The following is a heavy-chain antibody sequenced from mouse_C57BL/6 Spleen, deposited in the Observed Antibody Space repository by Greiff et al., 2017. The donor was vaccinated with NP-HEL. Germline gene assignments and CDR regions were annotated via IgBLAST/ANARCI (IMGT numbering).Heavy chain of an antibody. Sequence: VKLMESGAELVRPGASVKLSCKASGYTFTDYYINWVKQRPGQGLEWIARIYPGSGNTYYNEKFKGKATLTAEKSSSTAYMQLSSLTSEDSAVYFCARGEYYWGQGTTLTVSS. J-gene: IGHJ2*01. CDR1: GYTFTDYY. CDR2: IYPGSGNT. CDR3: ARGEYY. V-gene: IGHV1-76*01.